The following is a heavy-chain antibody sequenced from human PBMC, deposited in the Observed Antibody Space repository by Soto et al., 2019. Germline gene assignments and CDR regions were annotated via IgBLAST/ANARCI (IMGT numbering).Heavy chain of an antibody. V-gene: IGHV3-48*01. CDR1: GFTFSSYS. J-gene: IGHJ5*02. CDR2: ISSISSTI. CDR3: AREADILNWFDP. Sequence: GGSLRLSCAASGFTFSSYSMNWVRQAPGKGLEWVSYISSISSTIYYADSVKGRFTISGDNAKNSLYLQMNSLRAEDTAVYYCAREADILNWFDPWGQGTLVTVSS. D-gene: IGHD3-9*01.